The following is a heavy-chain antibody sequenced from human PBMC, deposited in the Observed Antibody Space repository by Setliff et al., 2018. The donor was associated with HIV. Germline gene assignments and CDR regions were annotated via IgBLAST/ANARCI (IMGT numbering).Heavy chain of an antibody. D-gene: IGHD3-10*01. J-gene: IGHJ6*03. V-gene: IGHV4-61*01. Sequence: SETLSLTCTVSGDSISSGSYYWSWIRQPPGKGLEWIGYIYYSGSTNYNPSLKSRVTISVDTSKNQFSLKLSSVTAADTAVYYCARQITMVRGVYQPYYYYYMDVWGKGTTVTVSS. CDR2: IYYSGST. CDR1: GDSISSGSYY. CDR3: ARQITMVRGVYQPYYYYYMDV.